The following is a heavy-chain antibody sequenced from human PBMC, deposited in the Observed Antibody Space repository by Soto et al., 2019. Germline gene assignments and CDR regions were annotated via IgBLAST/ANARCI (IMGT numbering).Heavy chain of an antibody. V-gene: IGHV4-31*03. Sequence: QVQLQESGPGLVKPSQTLSLTCTVSGGSISSGGYYWSWIRQHPGKGLEWIGYSYYSRSTYYNPSLKSRVTISVDTSKNQFSLKLRSVTAADTAVYYCARRHGDGDAFDIWGQGTMVTVSS. CDR2: SYYSRST. D-gene: IGHD4-17*01. J-gene: IGHJ3*02. CDR3: ARRHGDGDAFDI. CDR1: GGSISSGGYY.